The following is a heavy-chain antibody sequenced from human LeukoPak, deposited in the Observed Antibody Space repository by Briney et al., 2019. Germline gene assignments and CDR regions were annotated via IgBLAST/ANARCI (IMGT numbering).Heavy chain of an antibody. D-gene: IGHD1-26*01. CDR3: AEAARIVGATTGFDY. J-gene: IGHJ4*02. CDR1: GFTFSSYA. CDR2: ISGSGGST. V-gene: IGHV3-23*01. Sequence: GGSLRLSCAASGFTFSSYAMSWVRQAPGKGLEWVSAISGSGGSTYYADSVKGRFTISRDNSKNTLYLQMNSLRAEDTAVYYCAEAARIVGATTGFDYWGQGTLVTVSS.